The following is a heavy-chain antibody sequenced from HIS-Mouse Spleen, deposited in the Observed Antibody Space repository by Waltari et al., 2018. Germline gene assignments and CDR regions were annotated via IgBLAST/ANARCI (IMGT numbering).Heavy chain of an antibody. Sequence: EVQLVESGGGLVKPGGSLRLSCAAAGFTFSRYSMNWVRSAPGKGLEWVSSISSSSSYIYYADSVKGRFTISRDNAKNSLYLQMNSLRAEDTAVYYCARGPDSGSSLSPDYWGQGTLVTVSS. CDR3: ARGPDSGSSLSPDY. CDR2: ISSSSSYI. D-gene: IGHD1-26*01. CDR1: GFTFSRYS. J-gene: IGHJ4*02. V-gene: IGHV3-21*01.